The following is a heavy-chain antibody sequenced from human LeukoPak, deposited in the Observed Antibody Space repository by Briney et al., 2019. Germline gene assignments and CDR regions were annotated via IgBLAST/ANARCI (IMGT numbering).Heavy chain of an antibody. CDR2: IYHSGST. CDR1: GGSISSGGYY. CDR3: ARGGRVIRYFDWAQYSPGDY. Sequence: PSETLSLTCNVSGGSISSGGYYWSWIRQPPGKGLEWIGYIYHSGSTYYNPSLKSRVTISVDRSKNQFSLKLSSVTAADTAVYYCARGGRVIRYFDWAQYSPGDYWGQGTLVTVSS. V-gene: IGHV4-30-2*01. J-gene: IGHJ4*02. D-gene: IGHD3-9*01.